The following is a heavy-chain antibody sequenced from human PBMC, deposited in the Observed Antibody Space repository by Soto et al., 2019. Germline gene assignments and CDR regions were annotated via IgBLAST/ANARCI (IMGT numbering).Heavy chain of an antibody. CDR2: IYHSGST. CDR1: GGSISSGGYS. CDR3: AAGGGLPRYY. Sequence: SETLPLTCAVSGGSISSGGYSWSWIRQPPGKGLEWIGYIYHSGSTYYNPSLKSRVTISVDRSKNQFSLKLSSVTAADTAVYYCAAGGGLPRYYWGQGTLVTVSS. D-gene: IGHD5-12*01. V-gene: IGHV4-30-2*01. J-gene: IGHJ4*02.